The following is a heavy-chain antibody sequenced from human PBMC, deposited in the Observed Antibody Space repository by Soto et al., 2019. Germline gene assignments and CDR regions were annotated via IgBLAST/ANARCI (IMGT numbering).Heavy chain of an antibody. J-gene: IGHJ6*02. CDR1: GFTFSSYA. CDR3: AIDQTIVVVPAAIDV. V-gene: IGHV3-23*01. D-gene: IGHD2-2*01. Sequence: GGSLRLSCAASGFTFSSYAMSWVRQAPGKGLEWVSAISGSGGSTYYADSVKGRFTISRDNSKNTLYLQMNSLRAEDTAVYYCAIDQTIVVVPAAIDVWGQRTSVTVSS. CDR2: ISGSGGST.